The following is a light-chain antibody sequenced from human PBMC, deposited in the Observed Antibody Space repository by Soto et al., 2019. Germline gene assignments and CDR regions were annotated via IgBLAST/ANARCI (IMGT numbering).Light chain of an antibody. CDR1: QSVRRY. Sequence: EIVLTQSPATLSLSPGERATLSCRASQSVRRYLAWYQQKHGQAPRLLIYDASTRATGIPARFSGSGSETDLTLTITSLETEDFAVYYCQQRNNWPPITFGQGTRLEIK. J-gene: IGKJ5*01. V-gene: IGKV3-11*01. CDR3: QQRNNWPPIT. CDR2: DAS.